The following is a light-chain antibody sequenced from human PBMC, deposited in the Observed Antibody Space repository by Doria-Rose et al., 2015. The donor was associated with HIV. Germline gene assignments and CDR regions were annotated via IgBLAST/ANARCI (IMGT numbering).Light chain of an antibody. CDR2: DAS. V-gene: IGKV3-20*01. J-gene: IGKJ5*01. CDR3: QQYGTSRGT. CDR1: QRVKSSY. Sequence: TQSPGTLSLSPGERATLSCRASQRVKSSYLAWYQQKPGQAPRLLIYDASTRATGIPDRFSCSWSRTDFTLTISRLEPEDVAVYYCQQYGTSRGTFGQGTRLEIK.